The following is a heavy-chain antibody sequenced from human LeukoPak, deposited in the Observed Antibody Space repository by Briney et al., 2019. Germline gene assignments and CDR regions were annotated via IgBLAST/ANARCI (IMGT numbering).Heavy chain of an antibody. V-gene: IGHV1-18*01. Sequence: ASVKVSCKASGYTFTSYGISWVRQAPGQELERMEWIRAYNGNTNYAQKLQGRVTMTTDTSTSTAYMELRSLRSDDTAVYYCARDPPTVTTSHYYYYGMDVWGQGTTVTVSS. J-gene: IGHJ6*02. CDR3: ARDPPTVTTSHYYYYGMDV. D-gene: IGHD4-17*01. CDR2: IRAYNGNT. CDR1: GYTFTSYG.